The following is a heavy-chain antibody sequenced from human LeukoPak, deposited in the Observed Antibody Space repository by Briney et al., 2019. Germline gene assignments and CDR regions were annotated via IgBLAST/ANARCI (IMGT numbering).Heavy chain of an antibody. CDR3: ARDPFYYYDSSGYSR. D-gene: IGHD3-22*01. V-gene: IGHV1-2*02. J-gene: IGHJ4*02. CDR2: INPNSGGT. CDR1: GCTFTGYY. Sequence: ASVKVSCKASGCTFTGYYMHWVRQAPGQGLEWMGWINPNSGGTNYAQKFQGRVTMTRDTSISTAYMELSRLRSDDTAVYYCARDPFYYYDSSGYSRWGQGTLVTVSS.